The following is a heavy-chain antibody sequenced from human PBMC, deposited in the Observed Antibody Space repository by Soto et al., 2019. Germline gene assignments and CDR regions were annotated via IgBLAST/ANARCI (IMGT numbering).Heavy chain of an antibody. CDR1: GGSFSGYY. CDR3: ARPGIAAAGKSNWFDP. CDR2: INHSGST. Sequence: QVQLQQWGAGLLKPSETLSLTCAVYGGSFSGYYWSWIRQPPGKGLEWIGEINHSGSTNYNPSLRSRVTMSVDTSKNQFSLKLRSVTAADTAVYYCARPGIAAAGKSNWFDPWGQGTLVTVSS. V-gene: IGHV4-34*01. J-gene: IGHJ5*02. D-gene: IGHD6-13*01.